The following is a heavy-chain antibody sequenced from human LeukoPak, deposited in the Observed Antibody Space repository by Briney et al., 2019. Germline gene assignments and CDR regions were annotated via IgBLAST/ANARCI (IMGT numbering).Heavy chain of an antibody. D-gene: IGHD5-18*01. CDR3: ARGGYSYGFYYFDY. J-gene: IGHJ4*02. V-gene: IGHV4-4*08. CDR2: IYTSGST. Sequence: SETLSLTCTVSGGSISSYYWSWIRQPPGKGLEWIGRIYTSGSTNYNPSLKSRVTISVDTSKNQFSLKLSSVTAADTAVYYCARGGYSYGFYYFDYWGQGTLVTVSS. CDR1: GGSISSYY.